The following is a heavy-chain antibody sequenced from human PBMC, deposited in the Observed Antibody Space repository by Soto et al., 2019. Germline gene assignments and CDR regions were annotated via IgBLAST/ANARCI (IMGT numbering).Heavy chain of an antibody. J-gene: IGHJ3*02. Sequence: QITLKESGPTLVKPTQTLTLTCTFSGFSLNTTAVGVGWIRQPPGKALEWLALIYWDNDKRYNPSLKTRLTISKDTSKNPVVLKMTNMDPVDTATYFCAHREGDDYVWGSYKAAFDIWGQGTMVTVSS. CDR1: GFSLNTTAVG. CDR2: IYWDNDK. CDR3: AHREGDDYVWGSYKAAFDI. V-gene: IGHV2-5*02. D-gene: IGHD3-16*01.